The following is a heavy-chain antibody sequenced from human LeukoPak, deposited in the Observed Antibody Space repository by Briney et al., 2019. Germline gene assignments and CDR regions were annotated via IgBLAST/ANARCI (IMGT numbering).Heavy chain of an antibody. CDR3: ARGPAATDVYYFDY. CDR1: GFSFGDYG. J-gene: IGHJ4*02. Sequence: GGSLRLSCAAYGFSFGDYGVSWVRQPPGKGLEWVSGINWNGVSTVYADSVKGRFTISRDNAKNSVYLQISSLRAEDTALYYCARGPAATDVYYFDYWGQGTLVTVSS. D-gene: IGHD6-13*01. V-gene: IGHV3-20*04. CDR2: INWNGVST.